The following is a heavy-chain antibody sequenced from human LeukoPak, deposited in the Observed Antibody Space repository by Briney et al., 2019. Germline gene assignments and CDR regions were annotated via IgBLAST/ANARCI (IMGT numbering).Heavy chain of an antibody. J-gene: IGHJ4*02. V-gene: IGHV3-11*06. CDR3: ARYVVRLRLVDY. D-gene: IGHD5-12*01. Sequence: GGSLSLSCAASGFTISDYYMSWIRQAPGKGLEWISYISSSSSYTNYADSVKGRFTISRDNAKNSLYLQMNSLRAEDTAVYYCARYVVRLRLVDYWGQGTLVTVSS. CDR1: GFTISDYY. CDR2: ISSSSSYT.